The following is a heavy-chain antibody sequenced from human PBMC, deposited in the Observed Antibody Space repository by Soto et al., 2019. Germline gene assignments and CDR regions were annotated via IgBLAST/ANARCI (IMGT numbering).Heavy chain of an antibody. CDR1: APCVSSGGFS. CDR3: ARVTFLIVGSVFSTPFDF. Sequence: SETLSVTCTFDAPCVSSGGFSWSWIRQPPGKGLEWIGSISYSGSTTYYPSLRSRVTISVDTSKNQFSLRLNSVTAADTAIYFCARVTFLIVGSVFSTPFDFWGQGTLVTVSS. J-gene: IGHJ4*02. V-gene: IGHV4-61*08. CDR2: ISYSGST. D-gene: IGHD1-26*01.